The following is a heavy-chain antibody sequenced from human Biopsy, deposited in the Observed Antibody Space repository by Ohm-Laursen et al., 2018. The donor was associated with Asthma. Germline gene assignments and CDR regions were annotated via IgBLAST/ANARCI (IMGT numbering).Heavy chain of an antibody. CDR3: ARLADCSGGACYSYGWFDP. CDR2: IYHLGNA. CDR1: GGSISVSNW. J-gene: IGHJ5*02. Sequence: SDTLSLTCDVSGGSISVSNWWSWVRQPPGRGLEWIGQIYHLGNANYNPSLKSRVTMSVDKSKNQFSLRLTSVTPADTAVYYCARLADCSGGACYSYGWFDPWGQGTRVTVSS. D-gene: IGHD2-15*01. V-gene: IGHV4-4*02.